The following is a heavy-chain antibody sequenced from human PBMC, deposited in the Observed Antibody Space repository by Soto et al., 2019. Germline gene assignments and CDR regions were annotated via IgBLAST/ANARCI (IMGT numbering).Heavy chain of an antibody. Sequence: VQLLESGGGLVQPGGSLRLSCAASGFTFSTYAMAWVRQAPGKGLEWVSALSGNSVTTYSADSVKGRFTISRDNSRNPLYLQMSSLRADDTALYSCAKGSKFTIFSPNDYWGQGTLVTVSS. CDR2: LSGNSVTT. D-gene: IGHD3-3*01. V-gene: IGHV3-23*01. CDR1: GFTFSTYA. J-gene: IGHJ4*02. CDR3: AKGSKFTIFSPNDY.